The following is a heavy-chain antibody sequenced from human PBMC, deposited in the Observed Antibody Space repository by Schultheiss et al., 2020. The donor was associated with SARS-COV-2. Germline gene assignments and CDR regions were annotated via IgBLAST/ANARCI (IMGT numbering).Heavy chain of an antibody. CDR2: IYYSGST. J-gene: IGHJ4*02. V-gene: IGHV4-39*01. CDR1: GGSISSSSYY. CDR3: AKAQKLYDYVIY. Sequence: SETLSLTCTVSGGSISSSSYYWGWIRQPPGKGLEWIGSIYYSGSTYYNPSLKSRVTISVDTSKNQFSLKLSSVTAADTAVYYCAKAQKLYDYVIYWGQGTLVTVSS. D-gene: IGHD3-16*01.